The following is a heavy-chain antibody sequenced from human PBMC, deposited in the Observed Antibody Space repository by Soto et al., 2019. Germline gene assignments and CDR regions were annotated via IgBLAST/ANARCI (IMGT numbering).Heavy chain of an antibody. CDR2: ISYDGSNK. Sequence: GGSLRLSCAASGFTFSSYAMHWVRQAPGKGLEWVAVISYDGSNKYYADSVKGRFTISRDNSKNTLYLQMNSLRAEDTALYYCAKDREQQLPPLGFDIWGQGTMVT. D-gene: IGHD6-13*01. V-gene: IGHV3-30-3*01. CDR1: GFTFSSYA. J-gene: IGHJ3*02. CDR3: AKDREQQLPPLGFDI.